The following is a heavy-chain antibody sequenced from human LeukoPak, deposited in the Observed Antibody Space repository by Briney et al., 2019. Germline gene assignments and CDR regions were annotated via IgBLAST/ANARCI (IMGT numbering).Heavy chain of an antibody. V-gene: IGHV3-30*03. CDR2: ISYDGSNK. Sequence: GGSLRLSCAASGFTFSSYGMHWVRQAPGKGLEWVAVISYDGSNKYYADSVKGRFTISRDNSKNTLYLQMNSLRAEDTAVYYCAREGYSSSWLDYWGQGTLVTVSS. CDR1: GFTFSSYG. J-gene: IGHJ4*02. D-gene: IGHD6-13*01. CDR3: AREGYSSSWLDY.